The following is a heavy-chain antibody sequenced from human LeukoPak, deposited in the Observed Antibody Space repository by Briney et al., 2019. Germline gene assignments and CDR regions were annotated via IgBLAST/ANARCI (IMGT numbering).Heavy chain of an antibody. Sequence: PGGSLRLSCAASGFTFSSYWMSWVRQAPGKGLEWVANIKQDGSEKYYVDSVKGRFTISRDNAKNSLYLQINSLRAEDTAVYYCARDEWEWRDSSGYYHYWGQGTLVTVSS. V-gene: IGHV3-7*01. CDR2: IKQDGSEK. D-gene: IGHD3-22*01. CDR1: GFTFSSYW. CDR3: ARDEWEWRDSSGYYHY. J-gene: IGHJ4*02.